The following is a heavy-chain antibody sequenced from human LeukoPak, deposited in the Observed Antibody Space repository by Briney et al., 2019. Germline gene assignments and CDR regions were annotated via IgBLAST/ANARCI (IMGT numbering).Heavy chain of an antibody. Sequence: GGSLRLSCAASGFTFSSYAMSWVRQAPGKGLEWVSYISSSGSTIYYADSVKGRFTISRDNAKNSLYLQMNSLRAEDTAVYYCARGDFDIFYGMDVWGQGTTVTVSS. CDR3: ARGDFDIFYGMDV. D-gene: IGHD3-22*01. V-gene: IGHV3-48*04. J-gene: IGHJ6*02. CDR1: GFTFSSYA. CDR2: ISSSGSTI.